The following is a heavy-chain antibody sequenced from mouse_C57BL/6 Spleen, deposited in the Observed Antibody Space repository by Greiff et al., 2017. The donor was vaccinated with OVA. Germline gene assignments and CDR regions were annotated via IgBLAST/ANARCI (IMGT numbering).Heavy chain of an antibody. CDR3: AGVITTVVATPYFDV. CDR1: GFPITSGYY. D-gene: IGHD1-1*01. Sequence: ESGPGLVKPSQSLFLTCSITGFPITSGYYWIWIRQSPGKPLEWMGYITHSGETFYNPSLPSPISITRETSKNQFFLQLNSVTTEDTAMYYCAGVITTVVATPYFDVWGTGTTVTVSS. CDR2: ITHSGET. V-gene: IGHV12-3*01. J-gene: IGHJ1*03.